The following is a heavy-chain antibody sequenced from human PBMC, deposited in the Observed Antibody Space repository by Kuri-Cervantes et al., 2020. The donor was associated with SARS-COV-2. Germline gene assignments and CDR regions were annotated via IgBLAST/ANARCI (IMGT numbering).Heavy chain of an antibody. CDR3: ARDRGRIAAAGIGWFDP. J-gene: IGHJ5*02. Sequence: GSLRLSCTVSGGSISSHYWSWIRQPAGKGLEWIGRIYTSGSTNYNPSLKSRLTISVDTSKKQFSLNLSSVTAADTAVYYGARDRGRIAAAGIGWFDPWGQGTLVTVSS. V-gene: IGHV4-4*07. CDR2: IYTSGST. CDR1: GGSISSHY. D-gene: IGHD6-13*01.